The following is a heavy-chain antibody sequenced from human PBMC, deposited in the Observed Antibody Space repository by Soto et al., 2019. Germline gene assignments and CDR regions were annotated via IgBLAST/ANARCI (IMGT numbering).Heavy chain of an antibody. D-gene: IGHD5-18*01. CDR1: GGSVSSGSYY. CDR3: ARAAKNYFDY. V-gene: IGHV4-61*01. CDR2: IYYSGST. Sequence: PSETLSLTCTVSGGSVSSGSYYWSWIRQPPGKGLEWIGYIYYSGSTNYNPSLKSRVTISVDTSKNQFSLKLSSVTAADTAVYYCARAAKNYFDYWGQGTLVTVSS. J-gene: IGHJ4*02.